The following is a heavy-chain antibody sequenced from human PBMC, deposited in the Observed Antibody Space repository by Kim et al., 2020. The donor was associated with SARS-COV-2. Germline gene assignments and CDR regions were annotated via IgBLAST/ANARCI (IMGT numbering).Heavy chain of an antibody. J-gene: IGHJ6*02. D-gene: IGHD3-22*01. V-gene: IGHV4-59*13. CDR2: IYYSGST. Sequence: SETLSLTCTVSSGSISGYYWSWIRQPPGKGLEWIGYIYYSGSTNYNPSLKSRVTISVDTSKNQFSLKLSSVTAADTAVYYCARDTLAYESSGYYLKDPIYYYCGMDVWGQGTTVTVSS. CDR1: SGSISGYY. CDR3: ARDTLAYESSGYYLKDPIYYYCGMDV.